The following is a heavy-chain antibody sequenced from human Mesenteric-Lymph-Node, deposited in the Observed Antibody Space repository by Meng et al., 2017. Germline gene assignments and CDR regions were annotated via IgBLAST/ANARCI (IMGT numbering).Heavy chain of an antibody. V-gene: IGHV3-23*01. CDR2: ISGETGWT. D-gene: IGHD3-16*01. CDR1: GFTFSRYA. J-gene: IGHJ4*02. CDR3: AKFSTLDYGDYFDL. Sequence: EVQLLESGGGLAQPGGSLRLSWAASGFTFSRYAMGWVRQAPGEGLEWVSAISGETGWTYFADSVKGRFTISRDDSKSTLHLQMIRLRAGDTGVYYCAKFSTLDYGDYFDLWGQGTLVTVSS.